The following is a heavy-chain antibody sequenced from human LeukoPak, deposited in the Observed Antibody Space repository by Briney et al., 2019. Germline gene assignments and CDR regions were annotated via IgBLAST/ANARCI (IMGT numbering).Heavy chain of an antibody. Sequence: ASVKVSCKASGYTFTDYYMHWVRQAPGQGLEWMGRINPNSGGTNFAQKFQGRVTMTRDTAISTAYMELSRLKSDDTAVYYCARGDFDDDHGDYRTLQYWGQGTLIIVSS. V-gene: IGHV1-2*02. CDR3: ARGDFDDDHGDYRTLQY. J-gene: IGHJ4*02. D-gene: IGHD4-17*01. CDR2: INPNSGGT. CDR1: GYTFTDYY.